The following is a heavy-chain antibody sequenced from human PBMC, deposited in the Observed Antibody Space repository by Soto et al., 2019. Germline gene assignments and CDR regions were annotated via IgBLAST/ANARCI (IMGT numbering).Heavy chain of an antibody. D-gene: IGHD6-19*01. V-gene: IGHV3-23*01. CDR1: GITFSSYA. J-gene: IGHJ4*02. CDR2: ISGTGGST. Sequence: GGSLRLSCAASGITFSSYAMNWVRQAPGKGLEWVSAISGTGGSTYYADSVKGRFTISRDNSKNTLSLQMNSLRGDDTAVYYCGKAPDGWLANFFYYWGQGTLFTVSS. CDR3: GKAPDGWLANFFYY.